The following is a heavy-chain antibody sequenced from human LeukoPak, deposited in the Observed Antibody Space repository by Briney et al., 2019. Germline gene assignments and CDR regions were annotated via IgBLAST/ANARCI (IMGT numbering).Heavy chain of an antibody. J-gene: IGHJ6*02. CDR1: GFTFSAYD. CDR2: IGSDNKP. CDR3: ARDLQYYVEMDV. V-gene: IGHV3-23*01. Sequence: GGSLRLSCEASGFTFSAYDMTWVRQAPGKGLEWVSSIGSDNKPHYSESVKGRFAISRDNSKNTLFLQLHNLRVEDTALYYCARDLQYYVEMDVWGQGTTVTVSS. D-gene: IGHD3-10*02.